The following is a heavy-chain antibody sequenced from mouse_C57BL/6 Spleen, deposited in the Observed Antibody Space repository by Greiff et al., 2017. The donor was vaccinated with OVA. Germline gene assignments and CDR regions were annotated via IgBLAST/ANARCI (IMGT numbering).Heavy chain of an antibody. V-gene: IGHV1-55*01. CDR3: ARGEGDGYYLGGYY. D-gene: IGHD2-3*01. Sequence: QVHVKQPGAELVKPGASVKMSCKASGYTFTSYWITWVKQRPGQGLEWIGDIYPGSGSTNYNEKFKSKATLTVDTSSSTAYMQLSSLTSEDSAVYYCARGEGDGYYLGGYYWGQGTTLTVSS. CDR2: IYPGSGST. J-gene: IGHJ2*01. CDR1: GYTFTSYW.